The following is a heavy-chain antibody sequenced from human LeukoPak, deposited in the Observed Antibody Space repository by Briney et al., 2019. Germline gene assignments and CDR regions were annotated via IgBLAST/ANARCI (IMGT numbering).Heavy chain of an antibody. J-gene: IGHJ4*02. D-gene: IGHD3-3*01. V-gene: IGHV1-18*01. CDR3: ARCEYDFWSGCIPENY. CDR2: ISVYNGNT. Sequence: ASVKVSCKASGYTFTSYGISWVRQAPGQGLEWVGWISVYNGNTNYAQKLQGRVTMTTDTSTSTAYMELRSLRSDDTAVYYCARCEYDFWSGCIPENYWGQGTLVTVSS. CDR1: GYTFTSYG.